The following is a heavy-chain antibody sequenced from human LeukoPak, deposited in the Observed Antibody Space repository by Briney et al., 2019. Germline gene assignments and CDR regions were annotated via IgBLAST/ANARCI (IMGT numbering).Heavy chain of an antibody. V-gene: IGHV3-30*04. CDR3: ARGLRLEYYFDY. CDR1: GFTFSSYA. Sequence: GGSLRLSCAASGFTFSSYAMHWVRQAPGKGLEWVAVISYDGSNKYYADSVKGRFTISRDNSKNTLYLQMNSPRAEDTAVYYCARGLRLEYYFDYWGQGTLVTVSS. CDR2: ISYDGSNK. D-gene: IGHD4-17*01. J-gene: IGHJ4*02.